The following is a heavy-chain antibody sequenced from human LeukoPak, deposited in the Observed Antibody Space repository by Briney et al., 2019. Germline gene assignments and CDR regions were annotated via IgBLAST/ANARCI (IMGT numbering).Heavy chain of an antibody. CDR2: INPTGDPT. CDR1: GYTFNSYY. Sequence: ASVKVSCKTSGYTFNSYYMHWVRQAPGQGLEWVGIINPTGDPTTYAQKFQGRVTMTSDMSTSTVYMELSSLRSEDTAVYYCARSSGSYSSLFCMHVWGKGTTVTVSS. D-gene: IGHD3-22*01. CDR3: ARSSGSYSSLFCMHV. J-gene: IGHJ6*03. V-gene: IGHV1-46*02.